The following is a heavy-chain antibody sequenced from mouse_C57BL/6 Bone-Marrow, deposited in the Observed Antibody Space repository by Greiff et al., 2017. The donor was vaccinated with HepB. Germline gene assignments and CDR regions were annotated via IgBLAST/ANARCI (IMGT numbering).Heavy chain of an antibody. CDR3: IYYGNYDWYFDV. V-gene: IGHV6-3*01. D-gene: IGHD2-1*01. J-gene: IGHJ1*03. Sequence: DVHLVESGGGLVQPGGSMKLSCVASGFTFSNYWMNWVRQSPEKGLEWVAQIRLKSDNYATHYAESVKGRFTISRDDSKSSVYLQMNNLRAEDTGIYYCIYYGNYDWYFDVWGTGTTVTVSS. CDR1: GFTFSNYW. CDR2: IRLKSDNYAT.